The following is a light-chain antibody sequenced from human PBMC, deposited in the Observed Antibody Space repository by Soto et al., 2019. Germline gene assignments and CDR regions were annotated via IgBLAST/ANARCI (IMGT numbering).Light chain of an antibody. CDR3: QQSYSTPHT. CDR1: QSINKY. V-gene: IGKV1-39*01. Sequence: DIQMTQSPSSLSASVGDRVTISCRTSQSINKYLNWYQQKPGKAPKVLIFAATTLQSGVPSRFSGSGSGTLFTLTITSLQAEDFATYYCQQSYSTPHTFGLGTKLE. J-gene: IGKJ2*01. CDR2: AAT.